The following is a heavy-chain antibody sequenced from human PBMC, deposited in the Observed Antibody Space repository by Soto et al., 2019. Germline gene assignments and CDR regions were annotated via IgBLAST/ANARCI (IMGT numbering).Heavy chain of an antibody. CDR1: GYTFTSYD. Sequence: QVQLVQSGAEVKKPGASVKVSCKASGYTFTSYDINWVRQATGQGLEWMGWMNPNSGNTGYAQKFQGRVTMTRNTSISTAYMELSSLRSEDTAVYYCARDPAADSSGHTYYYYGIDVWGQGTTVTVSS. CDR2: MNPNSGNT. D-gene: IGHD3-22*01. V-gene: IGHV1-8*01. J-gene: IGHJ6*02. CDR3: ARDPAADSSGHTYYYYGIDV.